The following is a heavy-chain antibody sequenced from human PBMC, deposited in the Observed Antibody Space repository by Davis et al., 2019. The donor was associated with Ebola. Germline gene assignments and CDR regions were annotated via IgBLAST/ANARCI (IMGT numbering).Heavy chain of an antibody. Sequence: GESLKISCTDSVITFSSYAMTWVRQAPGKGLEWVSAISGSGGSTYYPGSVKGRFTISRENAKNTLYLQMNSLRAEDTAVYYCARASRLRFLEWSSYYGMDVWGKGTTVTVSS. CDR3: ARASRLRFLEWSSYYGMDV. D-gene: IGHD3-3*01. CDR2: ISGSGGST. V-gene: IGHV3-23*01. J-gene: IGHJ6*04. CDR1: VITFSSYA.